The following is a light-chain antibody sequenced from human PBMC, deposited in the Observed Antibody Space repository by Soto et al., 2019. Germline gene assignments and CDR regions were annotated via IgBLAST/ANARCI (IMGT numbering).Light chain of an antibody. CDR1: SSNIGTNY. Sequence: QPVLTQPPSASGTPGQRVTISCSGSSSNIGTNYVYWYQQLPGTAPKLLIYSNAQRPSGVPDRFSGSKSGTSASLAISGLRSEDEADYYCAAWDDTLSGHVVFGGGTKLTVL. V-gene: IGLV1-47*02. CDR3: AAWDDTLSGHVV. J-gene: IGLJ2*01. CDR2: SNA.